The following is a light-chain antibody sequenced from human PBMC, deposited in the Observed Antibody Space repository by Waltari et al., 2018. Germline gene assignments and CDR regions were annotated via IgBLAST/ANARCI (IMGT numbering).Light chain of an antibody. J-gene: IGLJ1*01. CDR1: SNDVGGYNY. Sequence: QSALTQPASVSGSPGQSITISCTGTSNDVGGYNYVSWYQQHPGKAPKLMIYDVSKRPSGVSNRFSGSKSGNTASLTISGLQAEDEADYYCCSYAGSSNVFGTGTKVTVL. V-gene: IGLV2-23*02. CDR3: CSYAGSSNV. CDR2: DVS.